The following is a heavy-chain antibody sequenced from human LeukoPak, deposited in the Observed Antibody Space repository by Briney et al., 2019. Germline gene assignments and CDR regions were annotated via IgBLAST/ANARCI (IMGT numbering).Heavy chain of an antibody. CDR1: GFTFSSYW. CDR3: ALNPDYYGSGSFDY. Sequence: GGSLRLSCAASGFTFSSYWMSWVRQAPGKGLEWVADIKEDGSEKYYVDSVKGRFTISRDNAKNSLYLQMNSLRAEDTAVYYCALNPDYYGSGSFDYWGQGTLVTVSS. D-gene: IGHD3-10*01. V-gene: IGHV3-7*01. CDR2: IKEDGSEK. J-gene: IGHJ4*02.